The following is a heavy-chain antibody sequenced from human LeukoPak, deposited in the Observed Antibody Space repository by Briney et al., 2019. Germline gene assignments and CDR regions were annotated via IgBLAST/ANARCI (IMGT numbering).Heavy chain of an antibody. CDR3: ARAYYYDSSGYYDY. CDR1: GGSISSSNW. V-gene: IGHV4-4*02. Sequence: PSETLSLTCAVSGGSISSSNWWSWVRQPPGKGLEWIGEIYHSGSTNYNPSLKSRVTISVDKSKNQFSLKLSSVTAADTAVYYCARAYYYDSSGYYDYWGQGTLVTVSS. D-gene: IGHD3-22*01. J-gene: IGHJ4*02. CDR2: IYHSGST.